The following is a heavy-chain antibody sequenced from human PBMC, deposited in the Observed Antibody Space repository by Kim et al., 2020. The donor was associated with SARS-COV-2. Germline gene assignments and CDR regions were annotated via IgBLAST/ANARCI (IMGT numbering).Heavy chain of an antibody. CDR2: IYYSGST. J-gene: IGHJ4*02. Sequence: SETLSLTCTVSGGSISSYYWSWIRQPPGKGLEWIGYIYYSGSTNYNPSLKSRVTISVDTSKNQFSLKLSSVTAADTAVYYCARAGFYGTSSFDYWGQGTLVTVSS. D-gene: IGHD6-6*01. V-gene: IGHV4-59*01. CDR1: GGSISSYY. CDR3: ARAGFYGTSSFDY.